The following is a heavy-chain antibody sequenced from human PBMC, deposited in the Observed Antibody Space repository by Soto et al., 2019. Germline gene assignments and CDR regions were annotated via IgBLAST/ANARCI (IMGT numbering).Heavy chain of an antibody. D-gene: IGHD6-19*01. J-gene: IGHJ4*02. CDR3: ARLEAVAGAFDY. V-gene: IGHV4-59*08. CDR1: GGSISSYY. Sequence: SETLSLTCTVSGGSISSYYWSWIRQPPGKGLEWIGYIYYSGSTNYNPSLKSRVTISVDTSKNQFSLKLSPVTAADTAVYYCARLEAVAGAFDYWGQGTLVTVSS. CDR2: IYYSGST.